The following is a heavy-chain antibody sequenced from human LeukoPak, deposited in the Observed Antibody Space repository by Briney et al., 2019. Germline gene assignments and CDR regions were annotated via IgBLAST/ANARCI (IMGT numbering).Heavy chain of an antibody. CDR2: IYYSGST. V-gene: IGHV4-39*07. CDR1: GGSISGSSYY. J-gene: IGHJ3*02. D-gene: IGHD2-2*01. CDR3: ARGVVPAAMDPPSAFDI. Sequence: PSGTLSLTCTVSGGSISGSSYYWGWIRQPPGKGLEWIGSIYYSGSTYYNPSLKSRVTISVDTSKNQFSLKLSSVTAADTAVYYCARGVVPAAMDPPSAFDIWGQGTMVTVSS.